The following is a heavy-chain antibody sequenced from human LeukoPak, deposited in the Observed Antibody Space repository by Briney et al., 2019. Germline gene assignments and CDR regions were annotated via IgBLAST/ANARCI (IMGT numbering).Heavy chain of an antibody. CDR3: ARDGPPGAFEI. CDR2: IYYSGST. Sequence: SETLSLTCSVSGGSISSYYWSWIRQPPGKGLEWLGYIYYSGSTNYNPSLRCRVTISVATSKNQFSLKLSSVTAADTAVYYCARDGPPGAFEIWGQGKMCTVSS. CDR1: GGSISSYY. D-gene: IGHD7-27*01. J-gene: IGHJ3*02. V-gene: IGHV4-59*01.